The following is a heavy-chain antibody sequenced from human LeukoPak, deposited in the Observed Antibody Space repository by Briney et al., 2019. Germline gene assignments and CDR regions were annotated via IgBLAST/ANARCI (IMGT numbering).Heavy chain of an antibody. J-gene: IGHJ5*02. D-gene: IGHD2-15*01. CDR1: GFTFSSYE. V-gene: IGHV3-48*03. CDR3: ARVGVVVAATGNLWFDP. CDR2: ISSSGNTI. Sequence: GGSLRLSCAASGFTFSSYEMNWVRQAPGKGLEWGSYISSSGNTIYYAESVKGRFTISRDNAKNSLYLQMNSLRAEDTAVYYCARVGVVVAATGNLWFDPCGQGTLVTVSS.